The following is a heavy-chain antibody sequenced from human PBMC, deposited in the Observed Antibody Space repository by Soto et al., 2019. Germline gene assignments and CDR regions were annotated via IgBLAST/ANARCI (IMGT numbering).Heavy chain of an antibody. CDR1: GYTFTDSA. CDR3: ARDRGYTYGYWGWFDP. D-gene: IGHD5-18*01. Sequence: QVHFVQSGAEEKKPGASVKVSCKASGYTFTDSAIHWVRQAPGQRLEWMGWINAGNGDTQYSQKFQGRVTITRDTSANTAYMALSSLTSEDTAVYYCARDRGYTYGYWGWFDPWGQGTLVTVSS. J-gene: IGHJ5*02. CDR2: INAGNGDT. V-gene: IGHV1-3*05.